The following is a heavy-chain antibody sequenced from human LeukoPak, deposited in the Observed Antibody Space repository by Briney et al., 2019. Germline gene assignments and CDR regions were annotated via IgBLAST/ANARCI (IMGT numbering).Heavy chain of an antibody. D-gene: IGHD1-26*01. CDR2: IYYSGSS. Sequence: SETLSLTCTVSGGSISSYHWSWIRQPPGKGLEWIGYIYYSGSSNYNPSLKSRVTISVDTSKNQFSLKLSSITVADTTVYYCARHGLQNLGATSFDYWGQGTLVTVSS. CDR3: ARHGLQNLGATSFDY. J-gene: IGHJ4*02. CDR1: GGSISSYH. V-gene: IGHV4-59*08.